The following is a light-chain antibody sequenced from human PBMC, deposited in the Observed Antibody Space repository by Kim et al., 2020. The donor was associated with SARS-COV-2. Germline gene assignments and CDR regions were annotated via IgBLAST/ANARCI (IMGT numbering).Light chain of an antibody. CDR3: SSYAGRQNLV. V-gene: IGLV2-8*03. J-gene: IGLJ2*01. Sequence: GQSVTISCTGTSSDIGGYNFVAWYQQHPGKAPKVMIYEVNKRPSGVPDRFFGSKSGNTASLTVSGLQAEDEADYYCSSYAGRQNLVFGGGTQLTVL. CDR2: EVN. CDR1: SSDIGGYNF.